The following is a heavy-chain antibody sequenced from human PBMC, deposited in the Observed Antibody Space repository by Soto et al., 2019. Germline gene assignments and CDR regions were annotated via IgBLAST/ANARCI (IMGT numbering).Heavy chain of an antibody. Sequence: EVQLLESGGGLVQPGGSLRLSCAASGFTFSSYAMSWVRQAPGKGLEWVSAISGSGGSSYYADSVKGRFTISRDNSKNTLYLQMYSLGAEATAVYYCAKLHYYDTTDAFAIWGQGTMVTVSS. D-gene: IGHD3-22*01. V-gene: IGHV3-23*01. CDR1: GFTFSSYA. J-gene: IGHJ3*02. CDR3: AKLHYYDTTDAFAI. CDR2: ISGSGGSS.